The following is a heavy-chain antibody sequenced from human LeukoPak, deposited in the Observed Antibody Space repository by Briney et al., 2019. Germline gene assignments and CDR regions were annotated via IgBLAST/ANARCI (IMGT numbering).Heavy chain of an antibody. D-gene: IGHD3-10*01. Sequence: GASVKVSCKASGYTFTTYGIGWGRQAPGQGLEWMGIINPGGSNTNSAQKFQGRVTMTRDTSTSTVYMELSSLRSDDTAVYYCARAYSYGSGGAYYFDYWGQGTLVTVSS. CDR2: INPGGSNT. J-gene: IGHJ4*02. CDR3: ARAYSYGSGGAYYFDY. CDR1: GYTFTTYG. V-gene: IGHV1-46*01.